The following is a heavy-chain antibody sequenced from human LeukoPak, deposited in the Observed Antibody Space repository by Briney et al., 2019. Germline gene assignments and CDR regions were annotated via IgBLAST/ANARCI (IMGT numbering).Heavy chain of an antibody. CDR1: GGTFSSYA. CDR3: ARAEVVTALDY. V-gene: IGHV1-69*04. CDR2: IIPILGIA. Sequence: ASVKVSCKASGGTFSSYAVSWVRQAPGQGLEWMGRIIPILGIANYAQKFQGRVTITADKSTSTAYMELSSLRSEDTAVYYCARAEVVTALDYWGQGTLVTVSS. J-gene: IGHJ4*02. D-gene: IGHD2-21*02.